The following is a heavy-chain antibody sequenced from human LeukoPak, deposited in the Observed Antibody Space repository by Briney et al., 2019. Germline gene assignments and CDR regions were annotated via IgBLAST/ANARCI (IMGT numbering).Heavy chain of an antibody. J-gene: IGHJ4*02. Sequence: ASVKVSCKASGYTFTGYYMHWVRQAPGQGLEWMGWISAYNGNTNYAQKLQGRVTMTTDTSTSTAYMDLSSLRSEDTAVYYCATVVPAANPGVFDYWGQGTLVTVSS. CDR3: ATVVPAANPGVFDY. D-gene: IGHD2-2*01. V-gene: IGHV1-18*04. CDR2: ISAYNGNT. CDR1: GYTFTGYY.